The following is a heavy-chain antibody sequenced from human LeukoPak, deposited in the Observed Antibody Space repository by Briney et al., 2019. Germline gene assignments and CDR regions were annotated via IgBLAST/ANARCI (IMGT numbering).Heavy chain of an antibody. Sequence: GGSLRLSCAASGFTFSSYGMHWVRQAPGKGLEWVAFIRYVGSNKYYADSVKGRFTISRDNSKNTLYPQMNSLRAEDTAVYYCAKERYCSSTSCYGDDAFDIWGQGTMVTVSS. CDR1: GFTFSSYG. V-gene: IGHV3-30*02. CDR2: IRYVGSNK. D-gene: IGHD2-2*01. J-gene: IGHJ3*02. CDR3: AKERYCSSTSCYGDDAFDI.